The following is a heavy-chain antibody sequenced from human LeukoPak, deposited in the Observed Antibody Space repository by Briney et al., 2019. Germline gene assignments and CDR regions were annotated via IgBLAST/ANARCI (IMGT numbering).Heavy chain of an antibody. CDR3: ARSYDILTGYYRRYYYGMDV. CDR2: INHCGST. V-gene: IGHV4-34*01. Sequence: SETLSLTCAVYGGSFSGYYWSWIRQPPGKGLEWIGEINHCGSTNYNPSLKSRVTISVDTSKNQFSLKLSSVTAADTAVYYCARSYDILTGYYRRYYYGMDVWGQGTTVTVSS. J-gene: IGHJ6*02. D-gene: IGHD3-9*01. CDR1: GGSFSGYY.